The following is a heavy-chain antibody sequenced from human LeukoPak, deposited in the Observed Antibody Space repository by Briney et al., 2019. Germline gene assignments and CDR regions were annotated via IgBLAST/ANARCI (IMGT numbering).Heavy chain of an antibody. D-gene: IGHD2-2*01. Sequence: SETLSLTCTVSGGSISSSNYYWGWIRQPPGKGLEWIGSIYYSGITYYNPSLKSRVTMSVETSNNQFSLKLSSVTAADTAMYYCARLLIYCSSTSCHFDYWGQGTLVTVSS. CDR3: ARLLIYCSSTSCHFDY. J-gene: IGHJ4*02. CDR1: GGSISSSNYY. V-gene: IGHV4-39*01. CDR2: IYYSGIT.